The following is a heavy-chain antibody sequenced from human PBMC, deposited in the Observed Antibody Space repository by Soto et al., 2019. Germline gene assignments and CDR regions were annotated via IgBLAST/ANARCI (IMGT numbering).Heavy chain of an antibody. D-gene: IGHD6-13*01. CDR3: ARGFTWQQLVSRYNDY. Sequence: QVQLVQSGAEVKKPGASVKVSCKASGYTFTSYDINWVRQATGQGLEWMGWMNPNSGNTGYAQKFQGRVTMTRNTYISTAYRELSSLRYEDTAVYYCARGFTWQQLVSRYNDYWGQGTLVTVSS. CDR2: MNPNSGNT. CDR1: GYTFTSYD. J-gene: IGHJ4*02. V-gene: IGHV1-8*01.